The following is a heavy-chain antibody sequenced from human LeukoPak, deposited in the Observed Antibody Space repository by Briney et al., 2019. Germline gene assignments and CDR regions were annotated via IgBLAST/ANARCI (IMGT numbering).Heavy chain of an antibody. D-gene: IGHD6-25*01. Sequence: GGSLRLSCAASRFTFSSYGMSWVRQAPGKGLEWVSGISGSGSSIYYADSVKGRFTISRDNSKNTLYLQMNSLRAEDTAVYYCAKQSYISGWNNFDYWGQGTLVTVSS. J-gene: IGHJ4*02. CDR2: ISGSGSSI. CDR3: AKQSYISGWNNFDY. CDR1: RFTFSSYG. V-gene: IGHV3-23*01.